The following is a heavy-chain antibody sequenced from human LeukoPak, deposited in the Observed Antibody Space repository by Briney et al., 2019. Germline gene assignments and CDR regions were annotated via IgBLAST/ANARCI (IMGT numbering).Heavy chain of an antibody. Sequence: GASVKVSCKASAYTLTDYYMHWVRQAPGQGLEWMGWINPTSGGTKYAQKFHGWVTLTRDTSISTAYIELTGLKSDDTAVYYCARWDTDGLDYWGQGTLVTVSS. V-gene: IGHV1-2*04. D-gene: IGHD5-18*01. CDR1: AYTLTDYY. CDR2: INPTSGGT. CDR3: ARWDTDGLDY. J-gene: IGHJ4*02.